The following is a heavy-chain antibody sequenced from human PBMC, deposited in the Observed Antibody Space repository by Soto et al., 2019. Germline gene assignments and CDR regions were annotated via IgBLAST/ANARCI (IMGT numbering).Heavy chain of an antibody. CDR1: GYSFTSYW. CDR3: ARTSAAGKYYYAMDV. Sequence: GESLKISCKGSGYSFTSYWISWVRQMPGKGLEWMGIIYPGDSDTRYSPSFQGQVTISADKSISTAYLQWSSLKASDTAMYYCARTSAAGKYYYAMDVWGQGTTVTVSS. CDR2: IYPGDSDT. V-gene: IGHV5-51*01. D-gene: IGHD6-13*01. J-gene: IGHJ6*02.